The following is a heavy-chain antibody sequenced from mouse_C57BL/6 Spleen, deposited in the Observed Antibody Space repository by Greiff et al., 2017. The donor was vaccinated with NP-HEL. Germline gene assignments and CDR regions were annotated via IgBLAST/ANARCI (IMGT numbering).Heavy chain of an antibody. Sequence: EVQLVESEGGLVQPGSSMKLSCTASGFTFSDYYMAWVRQVPEKGLEWVANINYDGSSTYYLDSLKSRFIISRDNAKNILYLQMSSLKSEDTATYYCAREYGNYSWFAYWGQGTLVTVSA. CDR1: GFTFSDYY. J-gene: IGHJ3*01. CDR2: INYDGSST. D-gene: IGHD2-10*02. V-gene: IGHV5-16*01. CDR3: AREYGNYSWFAY.